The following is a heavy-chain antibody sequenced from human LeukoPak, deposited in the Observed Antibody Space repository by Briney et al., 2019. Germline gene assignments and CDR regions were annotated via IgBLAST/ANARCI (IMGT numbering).Heavy chain of an antibody. CDR1: GFSLSTSGVG. CDR2: IYWDDDK. J-gene: IGHJ4*02. D-gene: IGHD1-1*01. V-gene: IGHV2-5*02. CDR3: AHSARLAERRFDYFDY. Sequence: SGPTLVNPTQTLTLTCTFSGFSLSTSGVGAGWIRQPPGKALEWLALIYWDDDKRYSPSLKSRLTITKDTSKNQVVLTMTNMDPVDTATYCCAHSARLAERRFDYFDYWGQGTLVTVSS.